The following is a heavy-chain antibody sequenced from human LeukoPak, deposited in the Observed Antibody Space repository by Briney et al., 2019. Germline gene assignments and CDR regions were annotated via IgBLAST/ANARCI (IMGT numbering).Heavy chain of an antibody. J-gene: IGHJ4*02. CDR3: ARESVAARSGIFDY. CDR1: GGTFSSYA. D-gene: IGHD6-6*01. V-gene: IGHV1-69*13. Sequence: GASVKVSCKASGGTFSSYAISWVRQAPGQGLEWMGGIIPIFGTANYAQKFQGRVTITPDESTSTAYMELSSLRSEDTAVYYCARESVAARSGIFDYWGQGTLVTVSS. CDR2: IIPIFGTA.